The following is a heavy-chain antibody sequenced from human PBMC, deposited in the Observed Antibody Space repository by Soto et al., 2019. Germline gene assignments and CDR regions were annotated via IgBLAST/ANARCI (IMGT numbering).Heavy chain of an antibody. CDR2: IYYSGST. D-gene: IGHD5-18*01. V-gene: IGHV4-31*03. CDR1: GGSISSGGYY. CDR3: ARARYSYGYSVDAFDI. J-gene: IGHJ3*02. Sequence: SETLSLTCTVSGGSISSGGYYWSWIRQHPGKGLEWIGYIYYSGSTYYNPSLKSRVTISVDTSKNQFSLKLSSVTAADTAVYYCARARYSYGYSVDAFDIWGQGTMVT.